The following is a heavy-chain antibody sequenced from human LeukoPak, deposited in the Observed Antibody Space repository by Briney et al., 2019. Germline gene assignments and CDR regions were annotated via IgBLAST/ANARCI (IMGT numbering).Heavy chain of an antibody. D-gene: IGHD1-7*01. V-gene: IGHV4-59*01. Sequence: PSETLSLTCTVSGGSISSYYWSWIRQPPGKGLEWIGYIHYSGSTNYNPSLKSRVTISVDTSKNQFSLKLSSVTAADTAVYYCARGSGFLELLPFDYWGQGTLITVSS. CDR3: ARGSGFLELLPFDY. CDR1: GGSISSYY. CDR2: IHYSGST. J-gene: IGHJ4*02.